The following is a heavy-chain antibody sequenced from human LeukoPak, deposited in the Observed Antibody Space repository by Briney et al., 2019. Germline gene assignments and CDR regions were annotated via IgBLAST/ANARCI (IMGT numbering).Heavy chain of an antibody. Sequence: KSGGSLRLSCAASGFTFSSYSMNWVRQAPGKGLEWVTSINSSISYIYYTDSVRGRFTIYRDNAKNSLYLQMHSQSADDSAVYYCARSPGQQLDDDAFDIWGQGTMVTVSS. CDR2: INSSISYI. V-gene: IGHV3-21*01. CDR3: ARSPGQQLDDDAFDI. D-gene: IGHD6-13*01. CDR1: GFTFSSYS. J-gene: IGHJ3*02.